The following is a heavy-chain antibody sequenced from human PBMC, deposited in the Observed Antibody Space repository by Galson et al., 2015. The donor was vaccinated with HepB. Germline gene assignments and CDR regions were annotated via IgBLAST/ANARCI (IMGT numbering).Heavy chain of an antibody. CDR1: GFTVSSNY. CDR3: ARDREYCSGGSCSHWFDP. Sequence: SLRLSCAASGFTVSSNYMSWVRQAPGKGLEWVSVIYSGGSTYYADSVKGRFTISRDNSKNTLYLQMNSLRVEDTAVYYCARDREYCSGGSCSHWFDPWGQGTLVTVSS. J-gene: IGHJ5*02. CDR2: IYSGGST. V-gene: IGHV3-53*01. D-gene: IGHD2-15*01.